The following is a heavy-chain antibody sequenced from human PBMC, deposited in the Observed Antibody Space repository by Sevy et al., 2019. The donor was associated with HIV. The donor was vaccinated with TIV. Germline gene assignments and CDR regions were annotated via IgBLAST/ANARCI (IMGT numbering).Heavy chain of an antibody. J-gene: IGHJ5*02. CDR1: GGSISSSSYY. D-gene: IGHD3-9*01. CDR2: IYYSGST. V-gene: IGHV4-39*01. Sequence: SETLSLTCTVSGGSISSSSYYWGWIRQPPGKGLEWIGSIYYSGSTYYNPSLKSRVTISVDTSKNQFSLMLSSVTAADTAVYYCARPHYDILTGYPNWFDPWGQGTLVTVSS. CDR3: ARPHYDILTGYPNWFDP.